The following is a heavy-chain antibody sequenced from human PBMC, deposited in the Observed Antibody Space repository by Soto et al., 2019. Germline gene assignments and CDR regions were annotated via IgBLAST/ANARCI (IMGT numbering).Heavy chain of an antibody. CDR1: GASMSEYF. Sequence: SETLSLTCTVSGASMSEYFWSWIRQSPGKGLEWIGYIYYLGRTDYNPSLKSGVTISVDTSKRQFSLRLTSVTAADTAVYYCGRDGYDGSGSPYPDFWGPGTQVTVSS. V-gene: IGHV4-59*01. J-gene: IGHJ4*02. CDR2: IYYLGRT. D-gene: IGHD3-10*01. CDR3: GRDGYDGSGSPYPDF.